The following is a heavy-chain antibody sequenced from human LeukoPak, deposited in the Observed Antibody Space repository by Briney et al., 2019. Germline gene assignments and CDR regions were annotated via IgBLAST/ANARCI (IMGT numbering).Heavy chain of an antibody. CDR3: GRHRTAIKKYGPYDAFDI. CDR1: GLSINSGDYY. D-gene: IGHD3-10*01. V-gene: IGHV4-39*01. J-gene: IGHJ3*02. Sequence: SETLSLTCTVSGLSINSGDYYWGWIRQPPAKGLEWNGTIYYSGRTYYNPPLKSRVTISEDTSKNQFSLRLTSVTAADTAIYYCGRHRTAIKKYGPYDAFDIWGQGTMVTVSS. CDR2: IYYSGRT.